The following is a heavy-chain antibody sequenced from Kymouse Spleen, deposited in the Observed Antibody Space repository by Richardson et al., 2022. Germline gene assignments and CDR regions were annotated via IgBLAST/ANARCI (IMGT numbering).Heavy chain of an antibody. CDR3: TRGGTTGFDP. CDR2: IRSKANSYAT. CDR1: GFTFSGSA. J-gene: IGHJ5*02. V-gene: IGHV3-73*02. Sequence: EVQLVESGGGLVQPGGSLKLSCAASGFTFSGSAMHWVRQASGKGLEWVGRIRSKANSYATAYAASVKGRFTISRDDSKNTAYLQMNSLKTEDTAVYYCTRGGTTGFDPWGQGTLVTVSS. D-gene: IGHD1-7*01.